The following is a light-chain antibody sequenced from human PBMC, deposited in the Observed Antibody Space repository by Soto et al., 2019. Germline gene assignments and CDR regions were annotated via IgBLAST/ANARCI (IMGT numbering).Light chain of an antibody. CDR3: SSYTTSSTQV. J-gene: IGLJ3*02. Sequence: QSALTQPASVSGSPGQSITISCTGTSSDIGTYNYVSWYQQHPGKVPKLMIYEVSNRPSGVSNRFSGSMSGNTASLAISGLQAEDEADYYCSSYTTSSTQVFGGGTKLTVL. V-gene: IGLV2-14*01. CDR1: SSDIGTYNY. CDR2: EVS.